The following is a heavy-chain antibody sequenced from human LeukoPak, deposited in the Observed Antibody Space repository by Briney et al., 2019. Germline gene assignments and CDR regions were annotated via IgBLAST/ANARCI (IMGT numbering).Heavy chain of an antibody. CDR2: ISYEGSNK. V-gene: IGHV3-30*04. Sequence: GGSLRLSCEASGFTFSSYAMHWVRQAPGKGLEWVAVISYEGSNKYYADSVKGRFTISRDNSKNTLYLQMSSLRAEDTAVYYCARELITGGYYYGMDVWGQGTTVTVSS. D-gene: IGHD3-16*01. CDR3: ARELITGGYYYGMDV. CDR1: GFTFSSYA. J-gene: IGHJ6*02.